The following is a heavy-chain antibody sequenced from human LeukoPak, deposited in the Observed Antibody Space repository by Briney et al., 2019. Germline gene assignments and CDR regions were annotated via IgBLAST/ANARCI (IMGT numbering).Heavy chain of an antibody. CDR2: IGYTGTNT. D-gene: IGHD2-8*02. J-gene: IGHJ4*02. CDR3: ARDLTGKYYIAY. CDR1: GFNFSSFC. V-gene: IGHV3-30*02. Sequence: GGSLRLSCAASGFNFSSFCMHWVRQAPGEGLEWVAYIGYTGTNTYYADSVKGRFTISRDNSKNTVHLQMNSLRAADTALYSCARDLTGKYYIAYWGQGTLVTVSS.